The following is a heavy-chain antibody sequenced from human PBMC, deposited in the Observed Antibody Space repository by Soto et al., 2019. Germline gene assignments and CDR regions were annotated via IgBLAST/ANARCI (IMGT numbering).Heavy chain of an antibody. Sequence: EVQLVESGGGLVKPGGSLRLSCAASGFTFSNAWINWVRQAPEKGLEWVCSAKSKTHGGTTDYVEPMKGRFTNSRNDSNNMVYLQMNSLKIEDTAVYYCTTDSSSSITIVRFDYWGHGTLVTVSS. D-gene: IGHD2-2*01. V-gene: IGHV3-15*07. CDR2: AKSKTHGGTT. J-gene: IGHJ4*01. CDR1: GFTFSNAW. CDR3: TTDSSSSITIVRFDY.